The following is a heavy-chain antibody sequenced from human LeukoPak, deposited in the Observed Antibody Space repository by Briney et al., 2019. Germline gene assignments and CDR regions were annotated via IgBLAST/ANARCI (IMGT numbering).Heavy chain of an antibody. Sequence: GGSLRLSCAASGFTFSSYSMNWVRQAPGKGLEWVSSISSSSSYIYYADSVKGRFTISRDNAKNSLYLQMNSLRAEDTAVYYCARLLRYCSSTSCYFDYWGQGTLVTVSS. D-gene: IGHD2-2*01. CDR1: GFTFSSYS. V-gene: IGHV3-21*01. J-gene: IGHJ4*02. CDR3: ARLLRYCSSTSCYFDY. CDR2: ISSSSSYI.